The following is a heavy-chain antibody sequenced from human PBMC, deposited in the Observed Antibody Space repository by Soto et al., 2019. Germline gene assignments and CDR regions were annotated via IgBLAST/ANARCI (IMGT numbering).Heavy chain of an antibody. D-gene: IGHD3-22*01. V-gene: IGHV4-39*07. CDR1: GGSISSSSYY. CDR3: ARSPPYYYDSSGDAFDI. J-gene: IGHJ3*02. CDR2: IYYSGST. Sequence: TSETLSLTCTVSGGSISSSSYYWGWIRQPPGKGLEWIGYIYYSGSTYYNPSLKSRVTISVDTSKNQFSLKLSSVTAADTAVYYCARSPPYYYDSSGDAFDIWGQGTMVTVSS.